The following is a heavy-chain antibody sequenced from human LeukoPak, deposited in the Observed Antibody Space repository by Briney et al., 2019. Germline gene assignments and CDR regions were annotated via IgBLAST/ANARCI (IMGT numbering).Heavy chain of an antibody. V-gene: IGHV1-2*02. CDR2: INPNSGGT. Sequence: ASVKASCKASGYTFTGYYMHWVRQAPGQGLEWMGWINPNSGGTNYAQKFQGRVTMTRDTSISTAYMELSRLRSDDTAVYYCARDSRRGGAATSYFDYWGQGTLVTVSS. CDR1: GYTFTGYY. D-gene: IGHD2-15*01. CDR3: ARDSRRGGAATSYFDY. J-gene: IGHJ4*02.